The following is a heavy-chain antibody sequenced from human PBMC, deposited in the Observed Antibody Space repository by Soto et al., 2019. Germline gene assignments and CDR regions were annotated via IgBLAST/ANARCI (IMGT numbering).Heavy chain of an antibody. J-gene: IGHJ4*02. CDR3: ARVVPAALDVFDY. D-gene: IGHD2-2*01. CDR2: INHSGST. Sequence: SETLSLTCAVYGGPISGYYWSWIRQPPGKGLEWIGEINHSGSTNYNPSLKSRVTISVDTSKNQFSLKLSSVTAADTAVYYCARVVPAALDVFDYWGQGTLDTVSS. V-gene: IGHV4-34*01. CDR1: GGPISGYY.